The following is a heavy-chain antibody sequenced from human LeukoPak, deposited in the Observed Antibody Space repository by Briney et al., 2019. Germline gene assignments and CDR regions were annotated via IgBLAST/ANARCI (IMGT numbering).Heavy chain of an antibody. V-gene: IGHV3-48*01. D-gene: IGHD1-1*01. CDR3: ATSLTRFDY. CDR1: GFTFSNAW. CDR2: IDGGGNAI. J-gene: IGHJ4*02. Sequence: GGSLRLSCAASGFTFSNAWMNWVRQAPGMGLEWISYIDGGGNAIYYADSVEGRFTISRDNAKNSLYLQMNSLRAEDTAVYYCATSLTRFDYWGQGTLVTVSS.